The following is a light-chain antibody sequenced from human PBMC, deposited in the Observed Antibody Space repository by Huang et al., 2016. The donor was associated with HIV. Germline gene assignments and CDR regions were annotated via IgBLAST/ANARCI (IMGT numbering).Light chain of an antibody. J-gene: IGKJ1*01. CDR3: QQYNNWRTWT. V-gene: IGKV3-15*01. Sequence: EIVMTQSPATLSVSPGERATLSCRASQSVSSNLAWYHQKPGQAPRLLIFAAASRATGIPARVSGSGSGTEFTLTISSLQSEDFSVYYCQQYNNWRTWTFGQGTKVEIK. CDR2: AAA. CDR1: QSVSSN.